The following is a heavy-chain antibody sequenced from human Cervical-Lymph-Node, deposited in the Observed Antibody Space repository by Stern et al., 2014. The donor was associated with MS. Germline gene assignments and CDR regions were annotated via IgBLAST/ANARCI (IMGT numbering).Heavy chain of an antibody. Sequence: QVQLVQSGAEVKKPGSSVKVSCKASGGTFSSSYAVSWVRQAPGQGLEWMGRIIPILGLPNYAQKFQTRLTITADKSTSTVYMELSSLTSEDTAVYYCTRGIVSNQPAATLHNLFDPWGQGTLVTVSS. CDR1: GGTFSSSYA. D-gene: IGHD2-15*01. CDR3: TRGIVSNQPAATLHNLFDP. CDR2: IIPILGLP. J-gene: IGHJ5*02. V-gene: IGHV1-69*09.